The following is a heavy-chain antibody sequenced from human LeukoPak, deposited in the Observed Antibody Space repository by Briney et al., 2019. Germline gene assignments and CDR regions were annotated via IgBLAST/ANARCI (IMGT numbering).Heavy chain of an antibody. CDR1: GFTFSSYA. J-gene: IGHJ4*02. V-gene: IGHV3-30-3*01. Sequence: GRSLRLSCAASGFTFSSYAMHWVRQAPGKGLEWVAVISYDGSNKYYADSVKGRFTISRDNSKNTLSLQMNSLRAEDTAVYYCAREKQQLGPFDYWGQGTLVTVSS. CDR3: AREKQQLGPFDY. D-gene: IGHD6-13*01. CDR2: ISYDGSNK.